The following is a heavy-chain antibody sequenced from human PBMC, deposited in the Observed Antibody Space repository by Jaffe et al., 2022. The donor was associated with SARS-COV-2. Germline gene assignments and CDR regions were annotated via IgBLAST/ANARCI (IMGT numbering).Heavy chain of an antibody. Sequence: DVQLVESGGGLVQPGGSLRLSCAASGFIFSDHYMDWVRQAPGKGLEWVGRTRDKTHTYTTEYAASVEGRFTISRDDSKNSLYLQMDSLKTEDTAVYYCARGRSGGSGSSNRINFDYWGQGTLVTVSS. V-gene: IGHV3-72*01. CDR3: ARGRSGGSGSSNRINFDY. D-gene: IGHD3-10*01. J-gene: IGHJ4*02. CDR1: GFIFSDHY. CDR2: TRDKTHTYTT.